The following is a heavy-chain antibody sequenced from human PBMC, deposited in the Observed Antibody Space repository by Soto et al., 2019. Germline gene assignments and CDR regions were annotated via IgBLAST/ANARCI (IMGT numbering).Heavy chain of an antibody. CDR1: GFTVSSDY. J-gene: IGHJ5*02. CDR3: ARDYGGNPALFDP. V-gene: IGHV3-53*01. D-gene: IGHD4-17*01. Sequence: EVQLVESGGGLIQPGGSLRLSCAASGFTVSSDYMSWVRQAPGKGLEWVSVIYTGGSTYYADSVKGRFTFSRDKSKNTLYLQMTSLRAEDTAVYYCARDYGGNPALFDPWGQGTLVTVSS. CDR2: IYTGGST.